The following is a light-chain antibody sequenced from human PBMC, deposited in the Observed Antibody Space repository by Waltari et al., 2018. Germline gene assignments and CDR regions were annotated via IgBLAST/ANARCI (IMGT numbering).Light chain of an antibody. V-gene: IGKV1-39*01. CDR2: AAS. CDR1: KSISSY. Sequence: DIQMTQSPSSLSASVGDRVPITCRASKSISSYLNWYQQKPGKAPKLLIYAASSLQSVVPSRFSGSGSGTDFTLTISSLQPEDFATYYCQQSYSTPFTFGPGTKVDIK. CDR3: QQSYSTPFT. J-gene: IGKJ3*01.